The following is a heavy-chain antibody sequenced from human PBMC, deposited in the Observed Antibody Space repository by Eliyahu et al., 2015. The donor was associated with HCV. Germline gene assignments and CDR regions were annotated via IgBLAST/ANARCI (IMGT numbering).Heavy chain of an antibody. V-gene: IGHV2-26*01. CDR2: IFSNDEK. D-gene: IGHD3-10*01. Sequence: QVTLKESGPVLVKPTETLTLTCTVSGFSLSNARMGXSWIRQPPGKALEWLAHIFSNDEKSYSTSLXSRLTXSKDTSKSQVVLTMTNMXPVDTATYYCARMSITMVRGVIYSAAFDIWGQGTTXVTVSS. CDR1: GFSLSNARMG. J-gene: IGHJ3*02. CDR3: ARMSITMVRGVIYSAAFDI.